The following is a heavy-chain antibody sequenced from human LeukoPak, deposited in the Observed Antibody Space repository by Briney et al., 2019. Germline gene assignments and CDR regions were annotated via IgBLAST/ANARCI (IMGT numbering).Heavy chain of an antibody. V-gene: IGHV3-48*04. J-gene: IGHJ5*02. CDR2: ISSSGSTI. D-gene: IGHD6-13*01. CDR1: GFTFRSYW. Sequence: GGSLRLSCAASGFTFRSYWMSWVRQAPGKGLEWVSYISSSGSTIYYADSVKGRFTISRDNAKNSLYLQMNSLRAEDTAVYYCARRTGYSSSWYRGNWFDPWGQGTLVTVSS. CDR3: ARRTGYSSSWYRGNWFDP.